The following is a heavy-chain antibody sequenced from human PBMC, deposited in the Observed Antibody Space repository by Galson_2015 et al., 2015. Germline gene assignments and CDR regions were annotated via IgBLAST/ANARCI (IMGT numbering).Heavy chain of an antibody. CDR3: ARDLSVTIFGVVTIAYYMDV. CDR2: INPSGGST. V-gene: IGHV1-46*01. CDR1: GYTFTSYY. J-gene: IGHJ6*03. Sequence: SVKVSCKASGYTFTSYYMHWVRQAPGQGLEWMGIINPSGGSTSYAQKFQGRVTMTRDTSTSTVYMELSSLRSEDTAVYYCARDLSVTIFGVVTIAYYMDVWGKGTTVTVSS. D-gene: IGHD3-3*01.